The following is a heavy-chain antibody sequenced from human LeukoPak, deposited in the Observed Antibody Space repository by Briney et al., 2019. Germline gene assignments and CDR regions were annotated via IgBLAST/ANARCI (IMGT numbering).Heavy chain of an antibody. V-gene: IGHV3-33*01. D-gene: IGHD3-22*01. CDR3: AIENFDSGGPGSGSPAFDI. CDR2: IWNDGSQR. Sequence: GRSLRLSCAASGFSFSKYGLHWVRQAPGKGLQWVAMIWNDGSQRYYVDSVKGRFTISRDSSKNTMFLQMNSLTDEDTAVYYCAIENFDSGGPGSGSPAFDIWGQGTMVSVSS. CDR1: GFSFSKYG. J-gene: IGHJ3*02.